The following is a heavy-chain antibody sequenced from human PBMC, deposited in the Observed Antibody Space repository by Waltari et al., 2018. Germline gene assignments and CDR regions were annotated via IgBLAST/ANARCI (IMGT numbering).Heavy chain of an antibody. CDR3: ARRLGFGVRYFQH. V-gene: IGHV4-34*01. CDR1: GGSFSGYY. J-gene: IGHJ1*01. D-gene: IGHD3-10*01. CDR2: INHSGST. Sequence: QVQLQQWGAGLLKPSETLSLTCAVYGGSFSGYYWSWIRQPPGKGLEWIGEINHSGSTNYNPSLKSRVTISVDTSKNQFSLKLSSVTAADTAVCYCARRLGFGVRYFQHWGQGTLVTVSS.